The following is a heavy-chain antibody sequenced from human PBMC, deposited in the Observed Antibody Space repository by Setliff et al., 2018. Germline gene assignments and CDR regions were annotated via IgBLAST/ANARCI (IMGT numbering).Heavy chain of an antibody. CDR1: GYTFTDYG. J-gene: IGHJ4*02. CDR2: ISPYSGNT. D-gene: IGHD2-2*01. Sequence: ASVKVSCKASGYTFTDYGVTWVRQAPGQGLERVGWISPYSGNTYYAPKFQGRITMTTDTSTTTAYMELRGLTSDDTAVYYCSRLVRYCSRTTCQTASGAELWGQGTLVTVSS. V-gene: IGHV1-18*01. CDR3: SRLVRYCSRTTCQTASGAEL.